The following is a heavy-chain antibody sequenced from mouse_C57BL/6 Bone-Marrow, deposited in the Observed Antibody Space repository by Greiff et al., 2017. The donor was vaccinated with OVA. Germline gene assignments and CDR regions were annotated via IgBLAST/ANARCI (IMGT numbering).Heavy chain of an antibody. D-gene: IGHD2-3*01. V-gene: IGHV1-82*01. CDR2: IYPGDGDT. J-gene: IGHJ2*01. CDR1: GYAFSSSW. CDR3: ARSYDGYY. Sequence: QVQLQQSGPELVKPGASVKISCKASGYAFSSSWMNWVKQRPGKGLEWIGRIYPGDGDTNYNGKFKGKATLTADKSSSTAYMQLSSLTSEDSAVYFCARSYDGYYWGQGTTLTVSS.